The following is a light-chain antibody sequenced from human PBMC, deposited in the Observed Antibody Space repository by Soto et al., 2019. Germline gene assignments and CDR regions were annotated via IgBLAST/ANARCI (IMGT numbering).Light chain of an antibody. CDR2: EGS. Sequence: QSVLTQPASVSGSPGQSITISCTGTSSDVGYNNLVSWYQHYPDKAPKLMIYEGSKRPSGVSNRFSGSKSGNTASLTISGLQDEDEANYYCCSYARSGFWVFGGGTKLTVL. CDR3: CSYARSGFWV. CDR1: SSDVGYNNL. J-gene: IGLJ3*02. V-gene: IGLV2-23*01.